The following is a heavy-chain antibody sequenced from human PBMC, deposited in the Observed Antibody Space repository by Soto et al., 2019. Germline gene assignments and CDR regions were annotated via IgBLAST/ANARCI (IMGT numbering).Heavy chain of an antibody. J-gene: IGHJ4*02. CDR1: TFNFTSYS. CDR2: ISATSTYI. D-gene: IGHD3-9*01. Sequence: PGRSLRLSCAGSTFNFTSYSLNWVRQAPGKGLEWVSSISATSTYIFYADSVKGRFTISRDNAQNSVSLQMNSLRAEDTALYYCARVNSATGSMHFDHWGQGTLVTASS. CDR3: ARVNSATGSMHFDH. V-gene: IGHV3-21*01.